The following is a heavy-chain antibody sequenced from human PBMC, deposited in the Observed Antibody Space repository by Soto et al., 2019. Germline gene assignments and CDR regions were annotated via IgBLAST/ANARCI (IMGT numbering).Heavy chain of an antibody. J-gene: IGHJ4*02. CDR1: GYTFTSYD. CDR3: ARGHEAGTGFDS. D-gene: IGHD6-19*01. Sequence: ASVKVSCKASGYTFTSYDINWVRQATGQGLEWMGWMNPNSGNTGYAQKFQGRVTMTRNTSISTDYMELSSLRSEDTAVYYCARGHEAGTGFDSWGQGTLVTVSS. CDR2: MNPNSGNT. V-gene: IGHV1-8*01.